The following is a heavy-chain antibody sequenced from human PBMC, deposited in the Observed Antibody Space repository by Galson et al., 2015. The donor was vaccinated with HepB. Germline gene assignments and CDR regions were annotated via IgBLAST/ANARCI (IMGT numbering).Heavy chain of an antibody. CDR1: GYSLTELS. J-gene: IGHJ4*02. D-gene: IGHD3-10*01. Sequence: SVKVSCKVSGYSLTELSIHWVRQAPGKGLEWMGGFDPEDGETIYAQKFQDRVTMTEDTSTDTAYMELSNLRSEDTAVYYCATDCYGSGKCWGQGTLVTVSS. V-gene: IGHV1-24*01. CDR2: FDPEDGET. CDR3: ATDCYGSGKC.